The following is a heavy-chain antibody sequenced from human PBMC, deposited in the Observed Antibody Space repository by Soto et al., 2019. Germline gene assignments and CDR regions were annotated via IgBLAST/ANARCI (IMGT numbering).Heavy chain of an antibody. V-gene: IGHV5-10-1*01. CDR1: GYSFTSYW. J-gene: IGHJ3*02. Sequence: GESLKISCKGSGYSFTSYWISWVRQMPGKGLEWMGRIDPSDSYTNYSPSFQGHVTISADKSISTAYLQWSSLKASDTAMYYCARQGETSGYVDAFDIWGQGKMVTVSS. CDR3: ARQGETSGYVDAFDI. CDR2: IDPSDSYT. D-gene: IGHD5-12*01.